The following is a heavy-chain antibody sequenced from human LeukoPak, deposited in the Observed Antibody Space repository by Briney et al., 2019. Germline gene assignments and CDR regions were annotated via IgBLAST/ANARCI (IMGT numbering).Heavy chain of an antibody. V-gene: IGHV4-59*08. D-gene: IGHD6-19*01. CDR1: GGSFGGYY. CDR2: IYYSGST. Sequence: PSETLSLTCAVYGGSFGGYYWSWIRQPPGKGLEWIGYIYYSGSTNYNPSLKSRVTISVDTSRNQFSLKLSSVTAADTAVYYCARSLPGYSSGWPTMETWYGMDVWGQGTTVTVSS. J-gene: IGHJ6*02. CDR3: ARSLPGYSSGWPTMETWYGMDV.